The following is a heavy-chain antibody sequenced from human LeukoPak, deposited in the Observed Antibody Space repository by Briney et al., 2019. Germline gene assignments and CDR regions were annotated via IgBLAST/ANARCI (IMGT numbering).Heavy chain of an antibody. J-gene: IGHJ4*02. CDR3: ARTSYYYDSSIYYYDY. CDR2: FYYTGST. CDR1: GGSIXSSSYY. V-gene: IGHV4-39*01. D-gene: IGHD3-22*01. Sequence: TLSLTCTXXGGSIXSSSYYWGWIRQPPGTGLEWIGSFYYTGSTYYNPSLKSRVTISVDTSKNQFSLKLNSVTAADTAVYYCARTSYYYDSSIYYYDYWGQGTLVTVSS.